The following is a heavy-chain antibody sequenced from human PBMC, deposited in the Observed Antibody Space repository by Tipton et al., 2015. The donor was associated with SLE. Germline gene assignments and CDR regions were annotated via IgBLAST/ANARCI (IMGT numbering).Heavy chain of an antibody. CDR1: GGSISSGSYY. D-gene: IGHD1-26*01. J-gene: IGHJ4*02. Sequence: TLSLTCTVSGGSISSGSYYWSWIRQPAGKGLEWIGRIYTSGSTNYNPSLKSRVTISVDTSKNHFSLKLSSVTAADTAVYYCARGLVGATQGYWGQGTLVTVSS. CDR3: ARGLVGATQGY. V-gene: IGHV4-61*02. CDR2: IYTSGST.